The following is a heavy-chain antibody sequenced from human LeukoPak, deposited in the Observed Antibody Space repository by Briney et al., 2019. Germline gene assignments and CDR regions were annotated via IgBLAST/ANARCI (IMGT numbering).Heavy chain of an antibody. V-gene: IGHV3-7*01. CDR2: IKQDGSEK. CDR3: ARIYGGKGGNFDY. CDR1: GFTFSSYW. J-gene: IGHJ4*02. Sequence: GGSLRLSCVASGFTFSSYWMSWVRQAPGEGLEWVANIKQDGSEKYYVDSVKGRFTISRDNAKNSLYLQMNSLRAEDTAVYYCARIYGGKGGNFDYWGQGTLVTVSS. D-gene: IGHD4-23*01.